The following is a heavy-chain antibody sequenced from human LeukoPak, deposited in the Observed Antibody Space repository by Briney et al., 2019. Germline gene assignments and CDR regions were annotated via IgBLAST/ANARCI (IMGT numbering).Heavy chain of an antibody. J-gene: IGHJ4*02. CDR2: INPIVGIA. Sequence: SVKVSCKASGGSFSRYAISWVRQAPGQGLEWMGRINPIVGIANYAQKFQGRVTITADKSTSTVYMELSSLRSEDTAVYYCAREPGTNGVCHDDYWGQGTLVTVSS. CDR1: GGSFSRYA. V-gene: IGHV1-69*04. D-gene: IGHD2-8*01. CDR3: AREPGTNGVCHDDY.